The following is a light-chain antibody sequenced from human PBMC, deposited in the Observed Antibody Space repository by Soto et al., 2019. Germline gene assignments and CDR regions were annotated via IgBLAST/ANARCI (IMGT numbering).Light chain of an antibody. CDR1: QSVRTN. CDR2: DAF. V-gene: IGKV3-11*01. J-gene: IGKJ5*01. CDR3: QQRSNFT. Sequence: EVMMTQFPDTVSVTAGETVTLSCGASQSVRTNLAWYQQKPGQAPRLLIYDAFNRATGIPARFSGSGSGTDFTLTISSLEPEDFAVYYCQQRSNFTFGQGTRLAIK.